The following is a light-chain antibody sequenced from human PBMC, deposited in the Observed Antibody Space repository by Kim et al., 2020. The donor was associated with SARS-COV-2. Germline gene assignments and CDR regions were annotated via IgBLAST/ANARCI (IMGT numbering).Light chain of an antibody. Sequence: DIQMTQSPSSLSASVGDRVTITCRASQSISSYLNWYQQKPGKAPKLLIYGASSLQSGVPSRFSGSGSGTDFTLTISSLQPEDFATYYCQQSYSTPHTCGQVTKVDIK. J-gene: IGKJ1*01. CDR1: QSISSY. V-gene: IGKV1-39*01. CDR3: QQSYSTPHT. CDR2: GAS.